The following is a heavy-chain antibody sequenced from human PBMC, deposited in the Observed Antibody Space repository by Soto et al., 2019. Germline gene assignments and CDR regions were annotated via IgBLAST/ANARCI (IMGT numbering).Heavy chain of an antibody. V-gene: IGHV4-39*01. J-gene: IGHJ3*02. D-gene: IGHD3-3*01. CDR3: ARGIFGVVNDAFDI. CDR1: GGSISSSSYY. Sequence: SETLSLTCTVSGGSISSSSYYWGWIRQPPGKGLEWIGSIYYSGSTYYNPSLKSRVTISVDTSKNQFSLKLSSVTAADTAVYYCARGIFGVVNDAFDIWGQGTMVTVSS. CDR2: IYYSGST.